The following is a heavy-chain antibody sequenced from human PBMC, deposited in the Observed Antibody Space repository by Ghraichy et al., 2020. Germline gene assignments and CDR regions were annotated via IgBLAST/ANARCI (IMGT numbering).Heavy chain of an antibody. CDR2: VNPNSGDA. CDR1: GFSFTTYY. J-gene: IGHJ4*02. D-gene: IGHD3-22*01. CDR3: ARDNRDDTSSYYSFDF. Sequence: ASVKVSFKASGFSFTTYYYHWVRQAPGQGLEWMGLVNPNSGDAHYAPQFRGRIIMTRDTSTTTVHMDLRSLTSDDTAVYYCARDNRDDTSSYYSFDFWGQGTLVTVSS. V-gene: IGHV1-46*01.